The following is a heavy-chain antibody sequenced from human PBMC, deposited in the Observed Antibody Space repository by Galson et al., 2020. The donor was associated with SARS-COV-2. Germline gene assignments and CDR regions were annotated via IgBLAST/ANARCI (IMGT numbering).Heavy chain of an antibody. V-gene: IGHV3-30*04. CDR3: ARDSCGVVNL. D-gene: IGHD3-3*01. CDR2: IPYDGSHT. CDR1: GFTFSSYA. J-gene: IGHJ5*02. Sequence: SLRLSCAAAGFTFSSYATHWVRHAPSNGLAWVAVIPYDGSHTYYTDSVKGRFTISRDASKHTLYLQMTSLRAGDAALSYCARDSCGVVNLWCQVPLVIVSS.